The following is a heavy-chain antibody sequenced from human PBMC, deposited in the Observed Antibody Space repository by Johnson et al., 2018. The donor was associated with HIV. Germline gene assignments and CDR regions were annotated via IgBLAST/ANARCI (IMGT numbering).Heavy chain of an antibody. CDR1: GFTFADYG. D-gene: IGHD6-13*01. V-gene: IGHV3-30*02. CDR3: ARDGGIAATDAFDI. J-gene: IGHJ3*02. CDR2: IAHDESIT. Sequence: QMQLVESGGGVVQPGGSLRLSCAASGFTFADYGMHWVRQPPGKGLEWVAFIAHDESITHYADSVKGRFTISRDNSKNTLYLQMNSLRAEDTAVYYCARDGGIAATDAFDIWGQGTMVTVSS.